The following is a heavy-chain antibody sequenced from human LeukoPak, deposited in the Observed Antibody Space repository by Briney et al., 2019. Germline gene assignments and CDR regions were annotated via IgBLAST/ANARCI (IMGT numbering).Heavy chain of an antibody. CDR1: GFTFSDYA. D-gene: IGHD5-12*01. V-gene: IGHV3-23*01. CDR3: ARDLGQYSGYEVD. CDR2: ITGGGIGT. J-gene: IGHJ4*02. Sequence: GGSLRLSCAASGFTFSDYAMTWVRQVPGKGLDWVSAITGGGIGTYYADSVKGRFTISRDNSKNTLYLQMNSLRAEDTAVYYCARDLGQYSGYEVDWGQGTLVTVSS.